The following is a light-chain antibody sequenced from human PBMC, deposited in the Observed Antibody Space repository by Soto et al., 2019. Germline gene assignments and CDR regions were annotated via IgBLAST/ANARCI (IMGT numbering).Light chain of an antibody. CDR3: HHYNNWPRT. CDR1: QSVGSN. CDR2: GAS. V-gene: IGKV3-15*01. J-gene: IGKJ1*01. Sequence: EIVMTQSPATLSVSPGERATLSCRASQSVGSNLAWYQQKPGQAPRFLIYGASTRATGIPARFSGSGSGTEFTLTISSLQSEDFAVYYCHHYNNWPRTFGQGTKVDIK.